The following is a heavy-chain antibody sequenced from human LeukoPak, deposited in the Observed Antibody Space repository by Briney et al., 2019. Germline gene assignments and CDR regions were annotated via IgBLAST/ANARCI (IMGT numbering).Heavy chain of an antibody. CDR2: ISGSGGST. V-gene: IGHV3-23*01. J-gene: IGHJ4*02. Sequence: GGSLRLSCAASGFTFSSYAMSWVRQAPGKGLEWVSAISGSGGSTYYPDSVKGRFTISRDNSKNTLYLQMNSLRAEDTAVYYCAKGRRSVGYSNYANDYWGQGTLVTVSS. D-gene: IGHD4-11*01. CDR1: GFTFSSYA. CDR3: AKGRRSVGYSNYANDY.